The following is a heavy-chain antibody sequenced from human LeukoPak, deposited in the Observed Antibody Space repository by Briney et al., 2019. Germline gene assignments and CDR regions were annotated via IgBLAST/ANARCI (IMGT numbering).Heavy chain of an antibody. V-gene: IGHV3-74*01. CDR3: VKRQRAPGD. CDR2: INTDGSDT. Sequence: GGSLRLSCAASGFTFGTFWMHWVRQAPGKGLVWVSRINTDGSDTTYADSVKGRFTISRDNAKNTLYLVMNSLRAEDTALYYCVKRQRAPGDWGQGTLVTVSS. J-gene: IGHJ4*02. D-gene: IGHD4-17*01. CDR1: GFTFGTFW.